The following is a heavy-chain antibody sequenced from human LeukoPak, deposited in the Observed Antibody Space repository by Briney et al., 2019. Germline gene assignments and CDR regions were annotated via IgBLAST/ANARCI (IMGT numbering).Heavy chain of an antibody. CDR1: GFTFSSYG. CDR3: TTDDPRWSY. CDR2: IWYDGSNK. J-gene: IGHJ4*02. D-gene: IGHD4-23*01. Sequence: GGSLRLSCAASGFTFSSYGMHWVRQAPGKGLEWVAVIWYDGSNKYYADSVKGRFTISRDNSKNTLYLQMNSLKTEDTAVYYCTTDDPRWSYWGQGTLVTVSS. V-gene: IGHV3-33*01.